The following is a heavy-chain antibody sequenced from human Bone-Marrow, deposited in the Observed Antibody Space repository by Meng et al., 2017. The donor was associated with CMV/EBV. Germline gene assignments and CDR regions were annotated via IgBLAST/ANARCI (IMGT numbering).Heavy chain of an antibody. Sequence: GGSLRLSCAASGFTFSDYYMSWIRQAPGKGLEWVSYISSSGSTIYYADSVKGRFTISRDNAKNSLYLQMNSLRAEDTAVYYCARDSLIPAAILRYYYYGMDVWGQGTTVTGSS. CDR2: ISSSGSTI. J-gene: IGHJ6*02. CDR3: ARDSLIPAAILRYYYYGMDV. D-gene: IGHD2-2*02. V-gene: IGHV3-11*04. CDR1: GFTFSDYY.